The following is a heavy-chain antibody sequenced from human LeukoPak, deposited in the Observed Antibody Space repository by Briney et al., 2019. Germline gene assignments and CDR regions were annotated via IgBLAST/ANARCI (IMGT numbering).Heavy chain of an antibody. CDR2: IFSSGST. CDR3: AREGSSGWYIDY. V-gene: IGHV4-4*07. J-gene: IGHJ4*02. Sequence: PSETLSLTCTVSGGSISGYYWSWIRQPAGKGLEWIGRIFSSGSTNYNPSLKSRVTISVDKSKNQFSLKLSFVTAADTAVYYCAREGSSGWYIDYWGQGTLVTVSS. CDR1: GGSISGYY. D-gene: IGHD6-25*01.